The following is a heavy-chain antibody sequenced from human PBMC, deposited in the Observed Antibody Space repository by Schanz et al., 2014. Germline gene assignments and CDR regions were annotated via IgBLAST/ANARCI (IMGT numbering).Heavy chain of an antibody. V-gene: IGHV1-8*01. Sequence: QVQLVQSGAEVKQPGASVKVSCKASGYTFTSYDINWVRQATVQGLEWMGWMNSKTGNTGYAQRFQGRVTMTRNTSITTAYLELSSLRSGDTAVYYCTKGRTFGRWGQGTLVTVSS. CDR3: TKGRTFGR. D-gene: IGHD3-16*01. J-gene: IGHJ4*02. CDR1: GYTFTSYD. CDR2: MNSKTGNT.